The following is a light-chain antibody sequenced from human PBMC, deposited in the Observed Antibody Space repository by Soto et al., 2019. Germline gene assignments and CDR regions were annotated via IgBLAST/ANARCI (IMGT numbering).Light chain of an antibody. Sequence: QSVLTQPPSVSGAPGQRVTISCTGSSSNIGAGYDVHWYQQLPGTAPKLLICGNSNRPSGVPDRFSGSKSGTSASLAITGLQAEDEADYYCQSYDSSLSALFGGGTKVTVL. CDR1: SSNIGAGYD. CDR3: QSYDSSLSAL. V-gene: IGLV1-40*01. CDR2: GNS. J-gene: IGLJ3*02.